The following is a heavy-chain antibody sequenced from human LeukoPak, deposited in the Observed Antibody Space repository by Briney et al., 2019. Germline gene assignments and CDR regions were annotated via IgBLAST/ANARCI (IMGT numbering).Heavy chain of an antibody. CDR3: ARFGSGSSWYYYMDV. Sequence: SETLSLTCTVSGYSISSGYYWGWIRQPPGKGLEWIGSTYHSGSTYYNPSLKSRVTISVDTSKNQFSLKLSSVTAADTAVYYCARFGSGSSWYYYMDVWGKGTTVTVSS. CDR1: GYSISSGYY. CDR2: TYHSGST. V-gene: IGHV4-38-2*02. D-gene: IGHD3-10*01. J-gene: IGHJ6*03.